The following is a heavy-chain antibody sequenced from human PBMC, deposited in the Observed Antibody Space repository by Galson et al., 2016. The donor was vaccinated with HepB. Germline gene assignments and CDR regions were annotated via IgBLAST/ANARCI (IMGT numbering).Heavy chain of an antibody. CDR3: VRDSWGKYYDTNGRLY. Sequence: SLRLSCAASGFTFTSYTMHWVRQAPGKGLEWMAVVSFDGFNKYYTDSVKGRFTISRDNSNNTLHLQLDSLRTEDTAVYYCVRDSWGKYYDTNGRLYWGRGTLVTVSS. CDR1: GFTFTSYT. CDR2: VSFDGFNK. V-gene: IGHV3-30-3*01. J-gene: IGHJ4*02. D-gene: IGHD2-8*01.